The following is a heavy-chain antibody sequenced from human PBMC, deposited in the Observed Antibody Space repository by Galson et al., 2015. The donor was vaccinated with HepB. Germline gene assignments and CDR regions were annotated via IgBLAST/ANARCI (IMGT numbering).Heavy chain of an antibody. CDR3: AREREVGGEENLDY. J-gene: IGHJ4*02. CDR1: GFAFSSYE. V-gene: IGHV3-48*03. CDR2: ISSSGATR. Sequence: SLRLSCAASGFAFSSYEMIWVRQAPGKGLEWVSYISSSGATRYYADSVEGRFAISRDNAKNSLYLQMNSLRADDTAVYYCAREREVGGEENLDYWGQGTLVTVSS. D-gene: IGHD3-16*01.